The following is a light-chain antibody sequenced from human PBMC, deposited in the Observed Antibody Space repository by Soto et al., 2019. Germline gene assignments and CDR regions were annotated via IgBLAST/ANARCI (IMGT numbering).Light chain of an antibody. CDR1: SSDVGGYNY. J-gene: IGLJ2*01. Sequence: QSVLTQPASVSGSPGQSITISCTGTSSDVGGYNYVSWYQQHPGKAPKLMIYDVSNRPSGVSNRFSVSKSGNTASLTISGLQTEDEADYYCSSYKSSDTVEFGGGTKVTVL. V-gene: IGLV2-14*01. CDR2: DVS. CDR3: SSYKSSDTVE.